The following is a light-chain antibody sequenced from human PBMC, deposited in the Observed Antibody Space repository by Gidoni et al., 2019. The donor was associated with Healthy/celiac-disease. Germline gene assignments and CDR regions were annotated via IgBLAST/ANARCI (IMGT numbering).Light chain of an antibody. V-gene: IGKV1-8*01. CDR3: QQYYSYPRYT. CDR2: AAS. J-gene: IGKJ2*01. CDR1: QGISSY. Sequence: TRMTQSPSSFSASTGYRVPITCRASQGISSYLAWYQQKPGKAPKLLIYAASTLQSGVPSRFSGSGSGTDFTLTISCLQSEDFATYYCQQYYSYPRYTFGQGTKLEIK.